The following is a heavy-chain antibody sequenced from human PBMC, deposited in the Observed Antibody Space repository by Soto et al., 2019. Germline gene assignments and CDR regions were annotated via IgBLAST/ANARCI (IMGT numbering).Heavy chain of an antibody. D-gene: IGHD2-2*01. V-gene: IGHV3-23*01. J-gene: IGHJ4*02. Sequence: AGGSLRLSCAASGFTFSGYAMSWVRQAPGKGLEWVSGISSSGGFTYYEDSVKGRFTISRDNSRNTLYLQMNSLRAEDTAVYYCTKDRDYATDWYTGDYWGQGTQVTVSS. CDR1: GFTFSGYA. CDR3: TKDRDYATDWYTGDY. CDR2: ISSSGGFT.